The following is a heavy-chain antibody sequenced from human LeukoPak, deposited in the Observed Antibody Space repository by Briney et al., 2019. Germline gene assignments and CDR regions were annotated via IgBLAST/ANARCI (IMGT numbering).Heavy chain of an antibody. Sequence: GGSLRLSCAASGFTFSSYAMSWVRQAPGKGLEWVSTISASGSSTYYADSVKGRFTLSRDNSKNTLYLQMNSLRAEDTAVYYCAKSHYYGSGSYDYWGQGTLVTVSS. CDR3: AKSHYYGSGSYDY. J-gene: IGHJ4*02. CDR2: ISASGSST. D-gene: IGHD3-10*01. CDR1: GFTFSSYA. V-gene: IGHV3-23*01.